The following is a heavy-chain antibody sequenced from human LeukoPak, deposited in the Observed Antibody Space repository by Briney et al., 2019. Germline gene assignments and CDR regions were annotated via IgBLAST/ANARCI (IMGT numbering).Heavy chain of an antibody. Sequence: SETLSLTCTVSGGSVSSGSYYWSRIRQPPGKGLEWIGYIYYSGSTNYNPSLKSRVTISVDTSKNQFSLKLSSVTAADTAVYYCARETPGIAAAGLDYWGQGTLVTVSS. J-gene: IGHJ4*02. CDR3: ARETPGIAAAGLDY. CDR2: IYYSGST. D-gene: IGHD6-13*01. V-gene: IGHV4-61*01. CDR1: GGSVSSGSYY.